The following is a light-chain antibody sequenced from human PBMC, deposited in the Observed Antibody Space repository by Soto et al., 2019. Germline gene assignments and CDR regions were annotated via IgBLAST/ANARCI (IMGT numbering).Light chain of an antibody. Sequence: EIVMTQSPATLSVSPGERATLSCRASQSVSSNFAWYQQKPGQAPRLLIYGASTRATGITARFSGSGSGTEYPLTISSLQSEDCAVYYCQQYNNWLLTFGQGTRLEIK. CDR2: GAS. V-gene: IGKV3-15*01. CDR3: QQYNNWLLT. CDR1: QSVSSN. J-gene: IGKJ5*01.